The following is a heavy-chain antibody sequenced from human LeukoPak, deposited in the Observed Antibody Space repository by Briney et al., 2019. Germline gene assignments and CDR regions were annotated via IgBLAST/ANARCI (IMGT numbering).Heavy chain of an antibody. V-gene: IGHV7-4-1*02. D-gene: IGHD3-22*01. CDR1: GYTFSSNA. CDR3: ARGYDSSGYFSD. CDR2: IDTNTGNP. Sequence: ASVKVSCKASGYTFSSNAINWVRQAPGQGLEWMGWIDTNTGNPTYAQGFTGQFVFSLDPSVSTAYLQISSLKAEDTAEYFCARGYDSSGYFSDWGQGTLVTVSS. J-gene: IGHJ4*02.